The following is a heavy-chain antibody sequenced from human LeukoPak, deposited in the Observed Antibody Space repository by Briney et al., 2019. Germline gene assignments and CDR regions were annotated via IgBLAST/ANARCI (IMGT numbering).Heavy chain of an antibody. Sequence: SETLSLTCTVSGGSISSSSFYWGWIRQPPGKGLEWIGSINYSESTYYNPSLKSRITISVDTSKNQLSLKLSSVTAADTAVYYCARLAIAVAGSVFDSWGQGTLVTVSS. V-gene: IGHV4-39*01. CDR3: ARLAIAVAGSVFDS. D-gene: IGHD6-19*01. J-gene: IGHJ4*02. CDR1: GGSISSSSFY. CDR2: INYSEST.